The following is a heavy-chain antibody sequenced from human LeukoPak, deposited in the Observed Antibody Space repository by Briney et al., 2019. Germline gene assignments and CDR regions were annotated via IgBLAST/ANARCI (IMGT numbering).Heavy chain of an antibody. Sequence: ASVKVSCKASGGTFSSYAISWVRQAPGQGLEWMGRIIPIFGTANYAQKFQGRVTITTDESTSTAYMELSSVRSEDTAVYYCARVGRPYYYDSSGYYAYFDYWGQGTLVTVSS. CDR1: GGTFSSYA. V-gene: IGHV1-69*05. CDR2: IIPIFGTA. CDR3: ARVGRPYYYDSSGYYAYFDY. J-gene: IGHJ4*02. D-gene: IGHD3-22*01.